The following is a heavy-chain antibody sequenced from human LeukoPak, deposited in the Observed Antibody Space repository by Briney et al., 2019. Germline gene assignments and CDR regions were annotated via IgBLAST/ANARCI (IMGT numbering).Heavy chain of an antibody. CDR3: ARGAGYCSSTSCYTLYYYYYYMDV. V-gene: IGHV1-18*01. J-gene: IGHJ6*03. CDR1: GYTFTSYG. D-gene: IGHD2-2*02. CDR2: ISAYNGNT. Sequence: GASVKVSCKASGYTFTSYGISWVRQAPGQGLEWMGWISAYNGNTNYAQKLQGRVTMTTDTSTSTAYMELRSLRSDDTAVYYCARGAGYCSSTSCYTLYYYYYYMDVWGKGTTVTVSS.